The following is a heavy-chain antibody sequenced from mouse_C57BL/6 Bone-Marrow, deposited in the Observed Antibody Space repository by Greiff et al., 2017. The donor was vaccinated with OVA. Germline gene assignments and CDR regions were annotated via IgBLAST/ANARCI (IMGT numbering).Heavy chain of an antibody. J-gene: IGHJ4*01. D-gene: IGHD1-1*01. CDR3: ARNYDSSYCAMDY. CDR2: IDPSDSET. V-gene: IGHV1-52*01. Sequence: QVQLQQPGAELVRPGSSVKLSCKASGYTFTSYWMHWVKQRPIQGLEWIGNIDPSDSETHYNQKFKDKATLTVDKSSSTAYMQLSSLTSEDSAVYYCARNYDSSYCAMDYWGQGTSVTVSS. CDR1: GYTFTSYW.